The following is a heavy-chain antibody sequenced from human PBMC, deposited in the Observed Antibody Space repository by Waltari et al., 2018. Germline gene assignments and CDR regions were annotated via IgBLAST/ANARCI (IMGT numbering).Heavy chain of an antibody. V-gene: IGHV3-48*01. CDR3: VRDPYHDPSGYPGY. J-gene: IGHJ4*02. CDR2: INSGSTTI. Sequence: EVQLVESGGGLVQPGGSLRLAWEASGFTFSGYSMNWVRQAPGKGPEWISYINSGSTTISYADSVRGRFTISRDNAKSFLYLDLFSLRAEDTAVYYCVRDPYHDPSGYPGYWGQGTLVIVSS. CDR1: GFTFSGYS. D-gene: IGHD3-22*01.